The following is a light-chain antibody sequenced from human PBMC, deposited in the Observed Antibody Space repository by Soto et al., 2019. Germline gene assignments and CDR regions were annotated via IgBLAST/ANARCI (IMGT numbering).Light chain of an antibody. Sequence: DIPLTQSPSTLSGSVGDRVALTGRASQTISSWLAWYQQKPGKAPKLLIYDASSLESGVPSRFSGSGSGTEFSLTISNLQPDDFATYYCQHYKSYPWTFGQGTKVDIK. J-gene: IGKJ1*01. CDR3: QHYKSYPWT. CDR2: DAS. CDR1: QTISSW. V-gene: IGKV1-5*01.